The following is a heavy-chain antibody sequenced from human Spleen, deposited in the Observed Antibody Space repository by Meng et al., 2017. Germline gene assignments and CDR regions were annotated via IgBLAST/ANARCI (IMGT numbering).Heavy chain of an antibody. Sequence: QVQLKHGGAGLLKPSETLSLTCVVSGGSFSDYYWSWIRQPPGKGLEWIGEISHSGSTNYNPSLESRATISVDTSQNNLSLKLSSVTAADSAVYYCARGPTTMAHDFDYWGQGTLVTVSS. J-gene: IGHJ4*02. CDR1: GGSFSDYY. D-gene: IGHD4-11*01. CDR3: ARGPTTMAHDFDY. V-gene: IGHV4-34*01. CDR2: ISHSGST.